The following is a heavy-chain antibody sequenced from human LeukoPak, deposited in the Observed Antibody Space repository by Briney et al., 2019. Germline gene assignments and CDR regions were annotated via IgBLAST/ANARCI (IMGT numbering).Heavy chain of an antibody. Sequence: SETLSLTCTVSGDSISSGEYYWSWIRQPPGKGLEYIGYTHYSGSTKYNPSLKSRVTISLDTSGNQFSLKLSSVTAADTAVYYCASGYCGGACQLGGVDMWGQGTMVTVSS. V-gene: IGHV4-61*08. D-gene: IGHD2-21*02. CDR1: GDSISSGEYY. CDR2: THYSGST. J-gene: IGHJ3*02. CDR3: ASGYCGGACQLGGVDM.